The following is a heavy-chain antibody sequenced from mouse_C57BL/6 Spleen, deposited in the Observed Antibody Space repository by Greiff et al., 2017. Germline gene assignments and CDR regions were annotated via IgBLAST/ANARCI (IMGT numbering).Heavy chain of an antibody. CDR2: ILPGSGST. Sequence: QVQLQQSGAELMKPGASVKLSCKATGYTFTGYCIEWVKQRPGHGLEWIGEILPGSGSTNYNEKFKGKATFTADTSSNTAYMQLSSLTTEDSAIYYCAKIYYYGSSYVEYAMDYWGQGTSVTVSS. D-gene: IGHD1-1*01. V-gene: IGHV1-9*01. CDR1: GYTFTGYC. CDR3: AKIYYYGSSYVEYAMDY. J-gene: IGHJ4*01.